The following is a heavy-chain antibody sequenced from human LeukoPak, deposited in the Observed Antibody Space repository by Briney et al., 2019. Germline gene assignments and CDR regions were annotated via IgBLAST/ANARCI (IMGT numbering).Heavy chain of an antibody. D-gene: IGHD5-12*01. Sequence: ASVKVSCKASGYTFTSYYVHWVRQAPGQGLEWMGIINPSGGSTSYEQKFQGRVTMTRDMSTSTVYMELSSLRSEDTAVYYCAKDRYGDYEAPFHYYMDAWGRGTTVTVSS. CDR3: AKDRYGDYEAPFHYYMDA. J-gene: IGHJ6*03. CDR1: GYTFTSYY. V-gene: IGHV1-46*01. CDR2: INPSGGST.